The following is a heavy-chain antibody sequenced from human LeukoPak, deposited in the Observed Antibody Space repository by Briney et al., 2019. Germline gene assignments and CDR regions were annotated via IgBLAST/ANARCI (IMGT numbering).Heavy chain of an antibody. CDR2: IYSGGTT. Sequence: GGSLRLSCAASGFTVSTNCMTWVSQAPGKGLEWVSTIYSGGTTYYADSVMGRFTISRHNSRNTLYLQMNSLRAEDTAVYYCARVDTVMAYYFDLWGQGTLVTVSS. CDR1: GFTVSTNC. V-gene: IGHV3-53*04. CDR3: ARVDTVMAYYFDL. D-gene: IGHD5-18*01. J-gene: IGHJ4*02.